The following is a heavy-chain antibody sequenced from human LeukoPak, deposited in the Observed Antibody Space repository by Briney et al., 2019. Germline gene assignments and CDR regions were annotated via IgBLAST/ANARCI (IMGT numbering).Heavy chain of an antibody. CDR1: GGSFSGYY. Sequence: SETLSLTCAVYGGSFSGYYWSRIRQPPGKGLEWIGEINHSGSTNYNPSLKSRVTISVDTSKNQFSLKLSSVTAADTAVYYCARDTDRSYGDDAGGFDYWGQGTLVTVSS. D-gene: IGHD4-17*01. J-gene: IGHJ4*02. V-gene: IGHV4-34*01. CDR3: ARDTDRSYGDDAGGFDY. CDR2: INHSGST.